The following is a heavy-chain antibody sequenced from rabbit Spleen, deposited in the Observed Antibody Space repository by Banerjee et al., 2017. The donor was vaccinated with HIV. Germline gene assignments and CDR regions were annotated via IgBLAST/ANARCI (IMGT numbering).Heavy chain of an antibody. CDR3: ARWNYDWDFNL. CDR1: GFSLSSYW. CDR2: IYTGGSGST. V-gene: IGHV1S45*01. Sequence: QEQLEESGGDLVKPEGSLTLTCTASGFSLSSYWMCWVRQAPGKGLEWIGSIYTGGSGSTYYASWAKGRFTVSKTSSTTVDLKMTSLTIADTATYFCARWNYDWDFNLWGPGTLVTVS. J-gene: IGHJ4*01. D-gene: IGHD2-1*01.